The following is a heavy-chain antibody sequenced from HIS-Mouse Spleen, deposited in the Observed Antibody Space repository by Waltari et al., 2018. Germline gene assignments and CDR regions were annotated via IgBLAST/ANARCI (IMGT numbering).Heavy chain of an antibody. D-gene: IGHD6-13*01. CDR2: IYYSGST. Sequence: QLQLQESGPGLVKPSETLSLTCTVSGGSISSSRYHWGWSRQPPGKGLEWIGSIYYSGSTYYNPSLKSRVTISVDTSKNQFSLKLSSVTAADTAVYYCAREIPYSSSWYDWYFDLWGRGTLVTVSS. J-gene: IGHJ2*01. CDR3: AREIPYSSSWYDWYFDL. CDR1: GGSISSSRYH. V-gene: IGHV4-39*07.